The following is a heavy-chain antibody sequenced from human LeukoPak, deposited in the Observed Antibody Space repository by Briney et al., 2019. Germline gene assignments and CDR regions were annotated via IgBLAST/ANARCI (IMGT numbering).Heavy chain of an antibody. V-gene: IGHV4-31*03. J-gene: IGHJ5*02. CDR3: ARVPIITALPFDP. D-gene: IGHD3-22*01. CDR2: IYYSGST. CDR1: GGSISSGGYY. Sequence: SETLSLTCTVSGGSISSGGYYWSWIRQHPGKGLEWIGYIYYSGSTYYNPSLKSRVTISVDRSKNQFSLKLSSVTAADTAVYYCARVPIITALPFDPWGQGTLVTVSS.